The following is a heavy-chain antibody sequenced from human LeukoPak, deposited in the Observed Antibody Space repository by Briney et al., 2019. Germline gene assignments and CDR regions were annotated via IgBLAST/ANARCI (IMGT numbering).Heavy chain of an antibody. J-gene: IGHJ4*02. Sequence: GGSLRLSCAASGFTFSSYAMSWVRQAPGKGLEWVSAISGSGGSTYYADSVKGRFTISRDNSKNTLYLQMNSLRAEDTAIYYCAKLFRDYYDSSGYYVWYFDYWGQGTLVTVSS. V-gene: IGHV3-23*01. D-gene: IGHD3-22*01. CDR1: GFTFSSYA. CDR2: ISGSGGST. CDR3: AKLFRDYYDSSGYYVWYFDY.